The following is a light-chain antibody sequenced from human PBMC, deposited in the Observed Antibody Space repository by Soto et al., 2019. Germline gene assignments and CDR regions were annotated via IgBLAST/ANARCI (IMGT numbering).Light chain of an antibody. J-gene: IGLJ1*01. CDR1: SSDVGGYKY. Sequence: QPASVSGSPGQSITISCTGTSSDVGGYKYVSWYQQHPGKAPKLMIYEVSNRPSGVSNRFSGSKSGNTASLTISGLQAEDEADYYCASYTTDTTRLFGTGTKVTVL. CDR2: EVS. V-gene: IGLV2-14*01. CDR3: ASYTTDTTRL.